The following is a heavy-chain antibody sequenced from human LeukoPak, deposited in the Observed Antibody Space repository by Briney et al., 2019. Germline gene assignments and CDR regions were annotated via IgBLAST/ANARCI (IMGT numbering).Heavy chain of an antibody. Sequence: GSLKLSCAASGFTFTNYNFYWVRQAPGKGLEWVSYISSSGSTIYYADSVKGRFTISRDNAKNSLYLQMNSLRAEDTAVYYCASITMKRYFDYWGQGTLVTVSS. CDR3: ASITMKRYFDY. J-gene: IGHJ4*02. D-gene: IGHD3-22*01. V-gene: IGHV3-48*04. CDR2: ISSSGSTI. CDR1: GFTFTNYN.